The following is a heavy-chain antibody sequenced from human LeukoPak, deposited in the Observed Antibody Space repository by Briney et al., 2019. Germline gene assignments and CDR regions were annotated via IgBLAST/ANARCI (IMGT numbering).Heavy chain of an antibody. J-gene: IGHJ5*02. V-gene: IGHV1-24*01. Sequence: ASVTVSCKVSGYTLTELSMHWVRQAPGKGLEWMGGFDPEDGETIYAQKFQGRVTMTEDTSTDTAYMELSSLRSEDTAVYYCATDRGNDFWSGYSDWFDPWGQGTLVTVSS. CDR3: ATDRGNDFWSGYSDWFDP. D-gene: IGHD3-3*01. CDR2: FDPEDGET. CDR1: GYTLTELS.